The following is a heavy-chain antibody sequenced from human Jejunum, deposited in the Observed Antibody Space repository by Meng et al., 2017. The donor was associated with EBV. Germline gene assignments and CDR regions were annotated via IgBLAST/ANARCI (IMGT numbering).Heavy chain of an antibody. V-gene: IGHV6-1*01. CDR3: ARDGPQSLSSFDY. CDR1: GDSAASDGAA. J-gene: IGHJ4*02. D-gene: IGHD6-6*01. CDR2: TFYRSRWFY. Sequence: QSQLWRSDPVLGKPPPTLSLTVAISGDSAASDGAAWNWIRQSPSRGLEWLGRTFYRSRWFYDYAPSVKSRITINSDTSKNQFSLHLDSVTPEDTAVYYCARDGPQSLSSFDYWGQGTLVTVSS.